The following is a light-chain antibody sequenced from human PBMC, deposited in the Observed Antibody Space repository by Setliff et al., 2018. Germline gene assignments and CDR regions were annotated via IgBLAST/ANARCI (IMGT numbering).Light chain of an antibody. Sequence: QSVLAQPASVSGSPGQSITISCTGSASDVGDYNYVSWYQQHPGEAPKLLIYEVINRPSGIFNRFSGSKSGNTASLTISGLLAEDEADYFCSSYTSSHTYVFGSGTKVTVL. CDR1: ASDVGDYNY. CDR3: SSYTSSHTYV. CDR2: EVI. V-gene: IGLV2-14*01. J-gene: IGLJ1*01.